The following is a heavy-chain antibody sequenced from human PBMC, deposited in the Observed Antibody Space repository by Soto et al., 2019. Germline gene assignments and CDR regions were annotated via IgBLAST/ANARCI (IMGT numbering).Heavy chain of an antibody. J-gene: IGHJ3*01. V-gene: IGHV1-3*01. CDR1: GFTFSNTL. CDR2: INAANGNT. CDR3: ARDILNVGLRANDAVAV. Sequence: QVQLVQSGAEVKKPGASVKISCQASGFTFSNTLINWVRQGPGQRLEWMGWINAANGNTRYSESFQSRVSISSLTSASTVSVSLSGLTSEDTAVYYCARDILNVGLRANDAVAVWGQGTLVTVSS. D-gene: IGHD1-1*01.